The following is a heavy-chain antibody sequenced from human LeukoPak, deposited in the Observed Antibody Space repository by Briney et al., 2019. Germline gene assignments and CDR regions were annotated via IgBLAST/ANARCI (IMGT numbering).Heavy chain of an antibody. Sequence: GGSLRLSCAASGFTFSSYAMSWVRQAPGKGLEWVSAISGSGGSTYYADFVKGRFTISRDNSKNTLYLQMNSLRAEDTAVYYCANSGGITMVRGALGDYWGQGTLVTVSS. D-gene: IGHD3-10*01. CDR1: GFTFSSYA. V-gene: IGHV3-23*01. CDR2: ISGSGGST. CDR3: ANSGGITMVRGALGDY. J-gene: IGHJ4*02.